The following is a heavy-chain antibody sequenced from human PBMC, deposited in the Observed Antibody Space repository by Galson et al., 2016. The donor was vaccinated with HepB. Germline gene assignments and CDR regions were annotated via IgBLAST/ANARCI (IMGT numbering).Heavy chain of an antibody. D-gene: IGHD5-12*01. CDR2: ISYSGST. Sequence: TLSLTCTVSGGSISSGDYYWGWIRQHPGKGLEWIAYISYSGSTYYSPSLKSRVTISVDTSKNQFSLRLNSVTAADTAVYYCARGGGVKGGDIVATRVGDAFDIWGQGTMVTVSS. J-gene: IGHJ3*02. V-gene: IGHV4-31*03. CDR3: ARGGGVKGGDIVATRVGDAFDI. CDR1: GGSISSGDYY.